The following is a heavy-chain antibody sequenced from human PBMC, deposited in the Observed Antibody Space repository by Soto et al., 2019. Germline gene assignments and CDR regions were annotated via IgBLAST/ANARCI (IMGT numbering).Heavy chain of an antibody. D-gene: IGHD1-26*01. Sequence: HPGGSLRLSCVVSGLNFRSHDMNWVRQPPGKGLEYVSNINFAGTSTSYADAVKGRFAISRDNSQNTVYLEMNHLRPEDTAIYYCARFPSGRDPNWFDPWGQGTLVTVSS. V-gene: IGHV3-23*01. J-gene: IGHJ5*02. CDR2: INFAGTST. CDR3: ARFPSGRDPNWFDP. CDR1: GLNFRSHD.